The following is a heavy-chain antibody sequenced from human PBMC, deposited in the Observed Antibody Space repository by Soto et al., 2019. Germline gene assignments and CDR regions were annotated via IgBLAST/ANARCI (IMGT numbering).Heavy chain of an antibody. J-gene: IGHJ4*02. V-gene: IGHV3-23*04. CDR3: ARGPEYDILTGCDF. D-gene: IGHD3-9*01. Sequence: EVQLVESGGGFVQPGESLRLSCAASRFTFSLSAMSWVRQAPGRGLEWVSSISGGGSSTDYAESVKGGFTISRDNSKNTVHLQMNSLRAEDTAVYYCARGPEYDILTGCDFWGLGALVTVSS. CDR1: RFTFSLSA. CDR2: ISGGGSST.